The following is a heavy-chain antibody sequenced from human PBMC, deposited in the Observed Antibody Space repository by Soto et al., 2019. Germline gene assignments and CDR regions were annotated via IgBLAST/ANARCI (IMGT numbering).Heavy chain of an antibody. D-gene: IGHD1-20*01. CDR2: ISWNSGSI. Sequence: EVQLVESGGGLVQPGRSLRLSCAASGFTFGDYAMHWVRQAPGKGLEWVSGISWNSGSIGYADFVKGRFTISRDNAKKSLYLQMNGLRAEDTALYYFAKAPTYDWNPVSGMDVGGKGTTVTVSS. CDR3: AKAPTYDWNPVSGMDV. J-gene: IGHJ6*04. V-gene: IGHV3-9*01. CDR1: GFTFGDYA.